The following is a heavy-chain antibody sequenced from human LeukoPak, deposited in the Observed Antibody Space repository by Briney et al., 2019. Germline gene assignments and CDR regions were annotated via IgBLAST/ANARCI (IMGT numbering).Heavy chain of an antibody. CDR2: IYYSGST. CDR3: ARTLYSSSSLFGY. CDR1: GGSISSGDYY. Sequence: SQTLSLTCTVSGGSISSGDYYWSWIRQPPGTGLEWIGYIYYSGSTYYNPSLKSRVTISVDTSKNQFSLKLSSVTAADTAVYYCARTLYSSSSLFGYWGQGTLVTVSS. J-gene: IGHJ4*02. D-gene: IGHD6-6*01. V-gene: IGHV4-30-4*01.